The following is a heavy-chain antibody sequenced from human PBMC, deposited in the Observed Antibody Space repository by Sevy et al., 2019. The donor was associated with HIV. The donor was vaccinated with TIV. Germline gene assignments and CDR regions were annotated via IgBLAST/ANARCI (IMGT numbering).Heavy chain of an antibody. CDR2: IYSDGTT. D-gene: IGHD1-1*01. V-gene: IGHV3-53*01. CDR1: GFIVSSNY. J-gene: IGHJ6*04. Sequence: GGSLRLSCVASGFIVSSNYMSWVRQAPGKGLEWVSVIYSDGTTYYADSVKGRFIISRDKSKNTLFLQMSSLRAEDTAVYYSAKDKTRSDDLDVWGKGTTVTVSS. CDR3: AKDKTRSDDLDV.